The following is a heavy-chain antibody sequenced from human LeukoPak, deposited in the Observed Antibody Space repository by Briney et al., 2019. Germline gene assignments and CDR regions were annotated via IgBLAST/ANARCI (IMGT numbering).Heavy chain of an antibody. J-gene: IGHJ4*02. Sequence: GALSLTCRVCGESVNKHKWGGVRPPPGKGLEYIGYIHQGGSTNYNRSLKNRVTISIDTSKNHFSLRLISVTAADTAVYYCARYPLAFDFWGQGILVTVSS. V-gene: IGHV4-59*02. CDR2: IHQGGST. CDR1: GESVNKHK. D-gene: IGHD6-6*01. CDR3: ARYPLAFDF.